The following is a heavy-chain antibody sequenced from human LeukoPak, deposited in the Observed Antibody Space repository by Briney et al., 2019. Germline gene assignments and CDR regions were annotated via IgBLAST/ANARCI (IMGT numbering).Heavy chain of an antibody. CDR2: ISSSSSYI. Sequence: PGGSLRLSCAASGFTFSSYSMNWVRQAPGKGLEWVSSISSSSSYIYYADSVKGRFTISRDNAKNSLYLQMNSLRAEDTAVYYCARGIAVAGTLVLYYLDYWGQGTLVTVSS. CDR1: GFTFSSYS. CDR3: ARGIAVAGTLVLYYLDY. V-gene: IGHV3-21*01. J-gene: IGHJ4*02. D-gene: IGHD6-19*01.